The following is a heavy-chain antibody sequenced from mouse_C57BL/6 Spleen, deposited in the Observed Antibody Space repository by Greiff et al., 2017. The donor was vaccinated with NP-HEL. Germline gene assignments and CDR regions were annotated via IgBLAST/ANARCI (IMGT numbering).Heavy chain of an antibody. J-gene: IGHJ4*01. V-gene: IGHV1-82*01. CDR2: IYPGDGAT. Sequence: QVQLKESGPELVKPGASVKLSCKASGYAFSSSWMNWVKQRPGKGLEWIGRIYPGDGATNYNGKFKGKATLTEDKSSSTAYMQLSSLPSEDSAVYFCASAGYDAMDYWGQGTSVTVSS. CDR3: ASAGYDAMDY. CDR1: GYAFSSSW.